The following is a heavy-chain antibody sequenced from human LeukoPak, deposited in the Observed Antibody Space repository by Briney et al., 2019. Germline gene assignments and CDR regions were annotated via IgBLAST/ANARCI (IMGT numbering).Heavy chain of an antibody. CDR2: IYYSGST. CDR3: ARQSTLLNWFDP. CDR1: GGSISSYY. J-gene: IGHJ5*02. V-gene: IGHV4-59*08. Sequence: PSETLSLTCTVSGGSISSYYWSWIRQSPGKGLEWIGYIYYSGSTNYNPSLKSRVTISVDTSKNQFSLKLSSVTAADTAVYYCARQSTLLNWFDPWGQGTLVTVSS.